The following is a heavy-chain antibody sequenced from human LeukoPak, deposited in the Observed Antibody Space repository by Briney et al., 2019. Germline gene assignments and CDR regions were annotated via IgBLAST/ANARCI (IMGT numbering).Heavy chain of an antibody. CDR3: ARAAGGSYGADAFDI. J-gene: IGHJ3*02. V-gene: IGHV1-2*02. CDR1: GYTFTGYY. D-gene: IGHD1-26*01. Sequence: ASVKVSCKSSGYTFTGYYMHWVRQAPGQGLEWMGWINPNSGGTNYAQKFQGRVTMTRDTSINTAYMELSRLRSDDTAVYYCARAAGGSYGADAFDIWGPGTMVTVSS. CDR2: INPNSGGT.